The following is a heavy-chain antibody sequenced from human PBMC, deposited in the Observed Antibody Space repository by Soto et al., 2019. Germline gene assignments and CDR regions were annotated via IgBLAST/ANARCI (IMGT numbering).Heavy chain of an antibody. CDR2: INPSGGST. V-gene: IGHV1-46*01. CDR3: ATLGGGSFVFDY. Sequence: ASVKVSCKASGYTFTSYDINWVRQAPGQGLEWMGIINPSGGSTSYAQKFQGRVTMTRDTSTSTVYMEPSSLRSEDTAVYYCATLGGGSFVFDYWGQGTLVPSPQ. D-gene: IGHD2-15*01. J-gene: IGHJ4*02. CDR1: GYTFTSYD.